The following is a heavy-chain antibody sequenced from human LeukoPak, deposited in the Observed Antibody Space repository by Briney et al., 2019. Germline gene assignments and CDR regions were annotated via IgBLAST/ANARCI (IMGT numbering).Heavy chain of an antibody. Sequence: GGSLRLSCAASGFTFSNYWMTWVRQAPGKGLEWVANIKPDGSAQYYADSVRGRFTISRDSAKNSVFLQMNSLRAEDTAVYYCATLWFGSGIDFDYWGQGSLVTVSS. J-gene: IGHJ4*02. CDR2: IKPDGSAQ. CDR1: GFTFSNYW. V-gene: IGHV3-7*01. CDR3: ATLWFGSGIDFDY. D-gene: IGHD3-10*01.